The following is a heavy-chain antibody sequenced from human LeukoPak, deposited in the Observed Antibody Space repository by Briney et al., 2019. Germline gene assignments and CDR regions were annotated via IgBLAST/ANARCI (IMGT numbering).Heavy chain of an antibody. CDR2: IKQNGSEK. J-gene: IGHJ4*02. D-gene: IGHD2-8*01. V-gene: IGHV3-7*01. Sequence: GGSLRLSCAASGFTFSSLWMSWVRQAPGKGLEWVANIKQNGSEKSYVDSVKGRFTISRDNAQNSLYLQMNNLRADDTAAYYCADPGVGYWGQGTLVTVSS. CDR3: ADPGVGY. CDR1: GFTFSSLW.